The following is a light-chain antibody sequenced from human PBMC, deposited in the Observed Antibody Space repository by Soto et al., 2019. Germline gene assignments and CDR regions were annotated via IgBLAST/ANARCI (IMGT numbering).Light chain of an antibody. CDR1: GSDVGGYDH. CDR2: EVS. Sequence: QSVLTQPASVSGSPGQSITISCTGTGSDVGGYDHVSWYQQHPGKAPKLIIFEVSTRPSGISSRFSGSKSGNTASLTISGLQPDDEADYYCSSYTTSGTRVFGTGTKVTVL. CDR3: SSYTTSGTRV. V-gene: IGLV2-14*01. J-gene: IGLJ1*01.